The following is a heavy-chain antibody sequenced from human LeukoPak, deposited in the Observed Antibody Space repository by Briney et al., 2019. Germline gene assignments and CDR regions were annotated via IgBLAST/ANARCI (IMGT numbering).Heavy chain of an antibody. Sequence: ASVKVSCKASGYTFTTYGISWVRQAPGQGLEWMGWISAYNGNTNYAQKFQGRVTIAADESGTTGYMELRSLRFDDTAVYYCGRGNYDASGGFDYWGQGTLVTVSS. V-gene: IGHV1-18*01. J-gene: IGHJ4*01. D-gene: IGHD3-22*01. CDR1: GYTFTTYG. CDR3: GRGNYDASGGFDY. CDR2: ISAYNGNT.